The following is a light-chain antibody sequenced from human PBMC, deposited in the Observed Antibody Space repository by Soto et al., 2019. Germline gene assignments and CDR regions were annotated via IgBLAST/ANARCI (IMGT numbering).Light chain of an antibody. CDR2: GAS. CDR3: LQYNNWPRWT. V-gene: IGKV3-15*01. CDR1: QSVSSN. J-gene: IGKJ1*01. Sequence: EIVMTQSPATLSVSPGERSTLSFISSQSVSSNLAWYQQKPGQAPRLLIYGASTRATGIPARFSGSGSGTEFTLTISSLQSEDFAVYYCLQYNNWPRWTFGQGTKVDI.